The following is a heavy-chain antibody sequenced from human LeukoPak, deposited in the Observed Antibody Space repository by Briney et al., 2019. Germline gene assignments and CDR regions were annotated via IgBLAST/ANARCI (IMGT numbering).Heavy chain of an antibody. CDR2: IYYSGST. CDR3: ARGVYCIGASCLFDH. CDR1: GGSISSYY. J-gene: IGHJ4*02. Sequence: SETLSLTCTVSGGSISSYYWSWIRQPPGKGLEWIGYIYYSGSTNYNPSLKSRVTISVDTSKNQFSLKLSSVTAADTAVYYCARGVYCIGASCLFDHWGQGTLVTVSS. D-gene: IGHD2-15*01. V-gene: IGHV4-59*01.